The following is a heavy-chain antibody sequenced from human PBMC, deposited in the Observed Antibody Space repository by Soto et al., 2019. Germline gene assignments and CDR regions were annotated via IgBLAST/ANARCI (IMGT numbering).Heavy chain of an antibody. J-gene: IGHJ4*02. CDR3: ARALDGYSGYGPSSN. CDR2: IIPILGIA. CDR1: GGTFSSYT. V-gene: IGHV1-69*02. D-gene: IGHD5-12*01. Sequence: QVQLVQSGAEVKKPGSSVKVSCKASGGTFSSYTISWVRQAPGQGLEWMGRIIPILGIANYAQKFQGRVTITADKSTSTAYMELSSLRSEDTAVYYCARALDGYSGYGPSSNWGQGTLVTVSS.